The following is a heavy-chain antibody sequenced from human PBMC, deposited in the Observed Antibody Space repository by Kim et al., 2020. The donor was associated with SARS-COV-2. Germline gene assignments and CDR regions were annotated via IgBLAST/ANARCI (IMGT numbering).Heavy chain of an antibody. D-gene: IGHD6-13*01. V-gene: IGHV3-30*02. J-gene: IGHJ4*02. CDR2: NK. Sequence: NKNYADSVKGRFTISRDNSKNTLYLQMNSLRAEDTAVYYCAKANSSWLDYWGQGTLVTVSS. CDR3: AKANSSWLDY.